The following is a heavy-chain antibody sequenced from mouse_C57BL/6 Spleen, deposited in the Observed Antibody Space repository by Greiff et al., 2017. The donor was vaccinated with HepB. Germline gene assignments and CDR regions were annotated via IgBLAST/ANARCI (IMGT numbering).Heavy chain of an antibody. Sequence: QVQLKQSGPELVKPGASVKISCKASGYAFSSSWMNWVKQRPGKGLEWIGRIYPGDGDTNYNGKFKGKATLTADKSSSTAYMQLSSLTSEDSAVYFCTLIYYDYDGFAYWGQGTLVTVSA. D-gene: IGHD2-4*01. V-gene: IGHV1-82*01. J-gene: IGHJ3*01. CDR3: TLIYYDYDGFAY. CDR2: IYPGDGDT. CDR1: GYAFSSSW.